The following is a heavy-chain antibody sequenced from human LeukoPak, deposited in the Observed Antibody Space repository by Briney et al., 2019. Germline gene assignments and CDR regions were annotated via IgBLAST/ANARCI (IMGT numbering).Heavy chain of an antibody. D-gene: IGHD6-13*01. J-gene: IGHJ4*02. CDR1: GYSIGSGYY. V-gene: IGHV4-38-2*02. CDR2: IYHSGST. CDR3: ARGGELYSSSWYFDY. Sequence: SETLSLTCTVSGYSIGSGYYWGWIRQPPGKGLEWIGSIYHSGSTYYNPSLKSRVTISVDTSKNQFSLKLSSVTAADTAVYYCARGGELYSSSWYFDYWGQGTLVTVSS.